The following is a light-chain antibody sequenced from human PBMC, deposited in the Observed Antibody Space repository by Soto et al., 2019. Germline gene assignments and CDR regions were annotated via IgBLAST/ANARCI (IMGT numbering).Light chain of an antibody. CDR2: GAS. J-gene: IGKJ1*01. CDR1: QSVSSN. V-gene: IGKV3-15*01. Sequence: EIVMTQSPATLSVSPGERATLSCRASQSVSSNLAWYQQKPGQAPRLLIHGASTRATGTPARFSGSGSGTEFTLTISSLQYEDSAVYYCQQYKNWPPLTFGQGTKVEVK. CDR3: QQYKNWPPLT.